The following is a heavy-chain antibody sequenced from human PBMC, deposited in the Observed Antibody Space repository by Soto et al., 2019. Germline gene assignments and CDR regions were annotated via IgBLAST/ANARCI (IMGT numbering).Heavy chain of an antibody. D-gene: IGHD3-10*01. J-gene: IGHJ4*02. CDR3: LSAGSAVS. CDR2: INYDGSEK. Sequence: QLGGSLRLSCAASGFTLSNYWMTWVRQAPGKGLEWVANINYDGSEKNYVDSVKGRFTISRDNTRNSLALQMNTLRAEDTAVYYCLSAGSAVSWGQGTLVTVSS. CDR1: GFTLSNYW. V-gene: IGHV3-7*05.